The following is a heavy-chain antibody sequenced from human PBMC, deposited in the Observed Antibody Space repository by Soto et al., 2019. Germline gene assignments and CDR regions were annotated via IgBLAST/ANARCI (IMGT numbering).Heavy chain of an antibody. J-gene: IGHJ4*02. Sequence: SLRLSCAASGFTFSSYAMHWVRQAPGKGLEWVAVISYDGSNKYYADSVKGRFTISRDNSKNTLYLQMNSLRAEDTAVYYCAREYFYSSSWYPRGGTFDYWGQGTLVTVSS. D-gene: IGHD6-13*01. CDR3: AREYFYSSSWYPRGGTFDY. V-gene: IGHV3-30-3*01. CDR1: GFTFSSYA. CDR2: ISYDGSNK.